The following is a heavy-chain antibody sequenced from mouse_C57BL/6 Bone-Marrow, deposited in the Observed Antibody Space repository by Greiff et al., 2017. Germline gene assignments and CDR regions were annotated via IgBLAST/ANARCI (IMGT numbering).Heavy chain of an antibody. Sequence: QVQLMESGPGLVAPSQSLSITCTVSGFSLTSYAISWVRQPPGKGLEWLGVIWTGGGTNYNSALKSRLSISKDNSKSQVFLKMNSLQTDDTARYYCTRNLGLLLRPYYYAMDYWGQGTSVTVSS. V-gene: IGHV2-9-1*01. J-gene: IGHJ4*01. CDR1: GFSLTSYA. CDR2: IWTGGGT. CDR3: TRNLGLLLRPYYYAMDY. D-gene: IGHD1-1*01.